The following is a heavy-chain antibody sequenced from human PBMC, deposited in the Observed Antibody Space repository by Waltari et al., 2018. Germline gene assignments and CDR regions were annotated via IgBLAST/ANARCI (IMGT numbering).Heavy chain of an antibody. CDR1: GFTVSSNY. V-gene: IGHV3-53*01. CDR2: IYSGGST. CDR3: ARNTNWNDGGLAFDI. D-gene: IGHD1-1*01. Sequence: EVQLVESGGGLIQPGGSLRLSCAASGFTVSSNYMSWVRQAPGKGLEWVSVIYSGGSTYDADSVKGRFTISRDKSKNTLYLQMNSLRAEDTAVYYCARNTNWNDGGLAFDIWGQGTMVTVSS. J-gene: IGHJ3*02.